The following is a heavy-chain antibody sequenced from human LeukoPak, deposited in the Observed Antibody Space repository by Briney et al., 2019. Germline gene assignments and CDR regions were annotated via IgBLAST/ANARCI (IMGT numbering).Heavy chain of an antibody. CDR1: GFTFSSYE. CDR3: ASTTGYSPVFDY. J-gene: IGHJ4*02. CDR2: ISSSGSTI. Sequence: GGSLRLSCAASGFTFSSYEMNWVRQAPGKGLEWVSYISSSGSTIYYADSVKGRFTISRDNAKNSLYLQMNSLRAEDTAVYYCASTTGYSPVFDYWGQGTLVTVSS. V-gene: IGHV3-48*03. D-gene: IGHD3-9*01.